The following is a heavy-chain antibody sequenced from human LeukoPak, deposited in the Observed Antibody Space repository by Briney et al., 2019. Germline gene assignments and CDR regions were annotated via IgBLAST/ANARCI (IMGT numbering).Heavy chain of an antibody. D-gene: IGHD5-12*01. J-gene: IGHJ4*02. V-gene: IGHV1-2*02. CDR1: GYTFTGYY. Sequence: ASVKVSCKASGYTFTGYYMHWVRQAPGQGLEWMGWINPNSGGTNYAQKFQGRVTMTRDTSIGTAYMELSRLRSDDTAVYYCARVSGYDLGAFDYWGQGTLVTVSS. CDR2: INPNSGGT. CDR3: ARVSGYDLGAFDY.